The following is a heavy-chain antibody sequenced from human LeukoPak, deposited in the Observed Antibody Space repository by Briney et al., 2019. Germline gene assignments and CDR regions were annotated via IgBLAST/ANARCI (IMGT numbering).Heavy chain of an antibody. CDR3: ARSAILGPYYFDY. CDR2: IYPGDSDT. V-gene: IGHV5-51*01. CDR1: GYSFTNYW. Sequence: GESLKISCKGSGYSFTNYWIGWVRQMPGKGLEWVGIIYPGDSDTRYSPSFQGQVTISADKSISTAYLQWSSLKASDTAMYYCARSAILGPYYFDYWGQGTLVTVSS. J-gene: IGHJ4*02. D-gene: IGHD7-27*01.